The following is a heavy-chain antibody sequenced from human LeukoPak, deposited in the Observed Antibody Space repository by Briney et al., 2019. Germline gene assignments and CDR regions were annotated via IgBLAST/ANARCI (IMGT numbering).Heavy chain of an antibody. D-gene: IGHD5/OR15-5a*01. CDR1: GFTFSSYA. V-gene: IGHV3-23*01. CDR2: ISGSGDST. Sequence: GGSLRLSCAASGFTFSSYAMNWVRQAPGKGLEWVSTISGSGDSTYYADSVKGRFTISRDNSKNTLYLQMNSLKTEDTAVYYCARIRGYSVYDFSYWGQGTLVTVPS. CDR3: ARIRGYSVYDFSY. J-gene: IGHJ4*02.